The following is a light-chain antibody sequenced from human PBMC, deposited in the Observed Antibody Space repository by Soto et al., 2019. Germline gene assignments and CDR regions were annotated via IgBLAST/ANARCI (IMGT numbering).Light chain of an antibody. CDR3: QHQGT. Sequence: EIVMTQSPATLSVSPGERATLSCRASQSVSSNLAWYQQKPGQAPRLLIYGASTRATGIPARFSGSGSGTEFTRTISSLQSEDFAVYYCQHQGTFGQGTEVEIK. CDR2: GAS. J-gene: IGKJ1*01. V-gene: IGKV3-15*01. CDR1: QSVSSN.